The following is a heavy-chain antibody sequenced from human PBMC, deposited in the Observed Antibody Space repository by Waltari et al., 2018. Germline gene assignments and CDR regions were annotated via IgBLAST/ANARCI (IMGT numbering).Heavy chain of an antibody. J-gene: IGHJ3*02. V-gene: IGHV4-38-2*02. CDR2: NYPTNIP. D-gene: IGHD2-8*01. CDR3: ARQIATSGEWAFDI. CDR1: GSSLNSGYY. Sequence: QVRLQESGPGLVRPSETLSLSCTVSGSSLNSGYYWGWIRQPPGKGLEWIGSNYPTNIPYYNTSLKGRVTMSIDTSRNQFSLSLNSVTAADTAMYHCARQIATSGEWAFDIWGQGTMVTVAA.